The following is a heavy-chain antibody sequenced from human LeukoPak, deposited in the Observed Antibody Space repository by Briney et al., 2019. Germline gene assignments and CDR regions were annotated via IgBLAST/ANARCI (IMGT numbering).Heavy chain of an antibody. V-gene: IGHV1-69*04. CDR3: ASGEWLHAFDI. CDR1: GGTFSNYA. J-gene: IGHJ3*02. CDR2: IIPILGIA. D-gene: IGHD3-10*01. Sequence: SVTVSCTASGGTFSNYAISWVRQAPGQGLEWMGRIIPILGIANYAQKFQGRVTITADKSTSTAYMELSSLRSEDTAVYYCASGEWLHAFDIWGQGTMVTVSS.